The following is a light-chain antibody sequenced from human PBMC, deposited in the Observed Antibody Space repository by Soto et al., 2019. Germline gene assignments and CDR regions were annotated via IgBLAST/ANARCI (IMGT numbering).Light chain of an antibody. CDR1: QSVATN. CDR2: GAS. V-gene: IGKV3-15*01. Sequence: VLTQSPATLSVFTGERATLSCRASQSVATNLAWYQQRPGQAPRLLIYGASKRAIGLPARFSGSGSGTEFTLTITSLQSEDFAVYYCQQYNKWPQTFGQGTKVDIK. J-gene: IGKJ1*01. CDR3: QQYNKWPQT.